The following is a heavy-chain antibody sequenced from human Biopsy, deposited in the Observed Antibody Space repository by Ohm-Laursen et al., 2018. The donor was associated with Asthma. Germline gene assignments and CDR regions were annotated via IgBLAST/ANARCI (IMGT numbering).Heavy chain of an antibody. V-gene: IGHV4-59*07. Sequence: SDTLSLTCTVSPGSINDYYWNWIRQFPGKGREWIGYVHSSGSTRFNPSLKSRVTVSVDTSVDQVSLKLSSVSAADTAIYYCARATSTWSQSGPHFFDHWGPGTLVTVSS. CDR1: PGSINDYY. CDR2: VHSSGST. CDR3: ARATSTWSQSGPHFFDH. D-gene: IGHD6-13*01. J-gene: IGHJ5*02.